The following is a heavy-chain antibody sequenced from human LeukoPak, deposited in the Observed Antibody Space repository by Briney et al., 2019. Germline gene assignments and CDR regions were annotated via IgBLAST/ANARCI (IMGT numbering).Heavy chain of an antibody. D-gene: IGHD2-8*01. CDR1: GGSISNNNW. V-gene: IGHV4-4*02. CDR2: ISLSGLT. CDR3: SRENGAFSPFGY. Sequence: SDPLSLTCGDSGGSISNNNWWSWVREPPAQGVEWIGEISLSGLTNYNPSLKSRVTVSLDKSKIHLSLYLTSVTAADTAVYYCSRENGAFSPFGYWGQGTLVTVPS. J-gene: IGHJ4*02.